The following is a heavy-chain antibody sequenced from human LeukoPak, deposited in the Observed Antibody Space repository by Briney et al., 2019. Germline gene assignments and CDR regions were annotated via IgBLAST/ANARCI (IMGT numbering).Heavy chain of an antibody. J-gene: IGHJ4*02. V-gene: IGHV4-39*01. CDR3: AGEADY. CDR2: FYYSDST. Sequence: SGALSLTCIVSGGSISSRRYYWGWIRQPPGKGLEWIGTFYYSDSTYYNPSLKSRVTISVDTSKNQFSLKLSSVTAADTVVYYCAGEADYWGQGTLVT. CDR1: GGSISSRRYY.